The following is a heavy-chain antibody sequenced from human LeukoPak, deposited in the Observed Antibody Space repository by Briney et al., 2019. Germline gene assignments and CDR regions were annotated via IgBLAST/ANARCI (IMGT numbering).Heavy chain of an antibody. CDR2: INPNSGGT. Sequence: SVTVSCKASGYTFTGYYMHWVRQAPGQGLEWMGWINPNSGGTNYAQKFQGRGTMTRDTSISTAYMELSRLRSDDTAVYYCARDGCEHKLTTQPHYWGQGTLVTVSS. CDR3: ARDGCEHKLTTQPHY. J-gene: IGHJ4*02. V-gene: IGHV1-2*02. CDR1: GYTFTGYY. D-gene: IGHD2-21*01.